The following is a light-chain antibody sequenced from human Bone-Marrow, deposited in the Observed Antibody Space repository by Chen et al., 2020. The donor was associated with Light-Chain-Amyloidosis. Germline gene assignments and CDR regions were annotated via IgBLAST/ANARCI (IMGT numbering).Light chain of an antibody. Sequence: SYVLTQPSSVSVAPGQTATLACGGNNIGPTSVHWYQQTPGQAPLLVVYDDSDRSSGIPGRWSGTNSGNTATLTISSVEAGDEADYYCQVWDRGSDRPVFGGGTKLTVL. J-gene: IGLJ3*02. CDR2: DDS. CDR3: QVWDRGSDRPV. V-gene: IGLV3-21*02. CDR1: NIGPTS.